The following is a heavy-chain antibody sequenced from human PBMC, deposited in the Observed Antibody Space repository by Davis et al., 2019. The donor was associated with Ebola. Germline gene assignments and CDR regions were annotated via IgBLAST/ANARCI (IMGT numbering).Heavy chain of an antibody. V-gene: IGHV3-23*01. J-gene: IGHJ6*02. CDR3: VAEIYYYYGMDV. CDR1: GFTFSNYA. Sequence: GESLKISCAASGFTFSNYAMSWVRQAPGKGLEWVSGISGSGATTYYADSVKGRFTISRDNSKNTLYLQMNSLRAEDTAVYYCVAEIYYYYGMDVWGQGTTVTVSS. D-gene: IGHD1-14*01. CDR2: ISGSGATT.